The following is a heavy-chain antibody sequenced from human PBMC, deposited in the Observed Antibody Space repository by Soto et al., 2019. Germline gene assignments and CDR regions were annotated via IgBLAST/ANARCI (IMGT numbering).Heavy chain of an antibody. V-gene: IGHV1-2*02. CDR1: GYTFSDYY. CDR2: INPSSGGT. Sequence: QVQLVQSGAEVRKPGASVKVSCKASGYTFSDYYVHWVREAPGQGLEWMGWINPSSGGTIYTQRFQDRVTMTRDTSINTVYMELSRLTSDDTAVYYCAREMGVIGAPGYTWFDPWGQGALVTVSS. J-gene: IGHJ5*02. CDR3: AREMGVIGAPGYTWFDP. D-gene: IGHD1-26*01.